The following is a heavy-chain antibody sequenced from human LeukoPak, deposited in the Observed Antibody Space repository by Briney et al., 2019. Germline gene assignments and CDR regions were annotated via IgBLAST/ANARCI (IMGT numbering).Heavy chain of an antibody. D-gene: IGHD6-13*01. CDR3: ARDIAAAHYGMDV. J-gene: IGHJ6*02. CDR1: GGSISSGGYY. V-gene: IGHV4-30-4*01. Sequence: PSETLSLTCTVSGGSISSGGYYWSWIRQPPGKGLEWIGYIYYSGSTYYNPSLKSRVTISVDTSKNQFSLKLSSVTAADTAVYSCARDIAAAHYGMDVWGQGTTVTVSS. CDR2: IYYSGST.